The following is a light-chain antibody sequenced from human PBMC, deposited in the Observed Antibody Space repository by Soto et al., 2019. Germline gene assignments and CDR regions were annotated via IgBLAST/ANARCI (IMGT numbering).Light chain of an antibody. V-gene: IGKV3-20*01. Sequence: EVVLTQSPGTLSLSPGERATLSCRASQSIVYSYLSWYQQKPGEAPRLLIYGASKRAPGTPDRFSGSGSGTDFTLIINSLEPEDFAIYFCQQCGTSPYTFGQGTTLEIK. CDR2: GAS. CDR3: QQCGTSPYT. CDR1: QSIVYSY. J-gene: IGKJ2*01.